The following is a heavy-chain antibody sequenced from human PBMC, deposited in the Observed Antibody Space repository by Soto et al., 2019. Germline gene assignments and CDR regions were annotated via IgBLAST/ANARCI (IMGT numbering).Heavy chain of an antibody. J-gene: IGHJ6*03. CDR1: GFTFSSYA. D-gene: IGHD2-2*01. V-gene: IGHV3-23*01. CDR2: ISGSGGST. CDR3: AKGDLGYCSSTSCQDYYYYMDV. Sequence: GGSLRLSCAASGFTFSSYAMSWVRQAPGKGLEWVSAISGSGGSTYYADSVKGRFTISRDNSKNTLYLQMNSLRAEDTAVYYCAKGDLGYCSSTSCQDYYYYMDVWGKGTTVTVSS.